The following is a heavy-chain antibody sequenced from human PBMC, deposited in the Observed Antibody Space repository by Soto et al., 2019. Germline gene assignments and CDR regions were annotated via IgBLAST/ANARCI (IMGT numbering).Heavy chain of an antibody. J-gene: IGHJ4*02. Sequence: EVQLLESGGGLVQPGGSLRLSCAASGFSFRNYAMSWVRQAPGKGLEWVSALNGGSGGTTYYVDSVKGRFIISRDNSKNTLYLQMNSLRVEDTAVYYCAKDGGLVDKGNFDYWGQGTLVTVSS. CDR1: GFSFRNYA. D-gene: IGHD6-6*01. CDR2: LNGGSGGTT. V-gene: IGHV3-23*01. CDR3: AKDGGLVDKGNFDY.